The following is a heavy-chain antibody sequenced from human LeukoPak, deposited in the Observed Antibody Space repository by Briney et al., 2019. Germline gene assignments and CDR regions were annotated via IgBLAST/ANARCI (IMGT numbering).Heavy chain of an antibody. CDR3: ARVGLYCSSTSCYGRRGWFDP. CDR1: GGSFSGYY. Sequence: SETLSLTCAVYGGSFSGYYWRWIRQPPGKGLEWIGEINHSGSTNYNPSLKSRVTISVDTSKNQFSLKLSSVTAADTAVYYCARVGLYCSSTSCYGRRGWFDPWGQGTLVTVSS. V-gene: IGHV4-34*01. CDR2: INHSGST. D-gene: IGHD2-2*01. J-gene: IGHJ5*02.